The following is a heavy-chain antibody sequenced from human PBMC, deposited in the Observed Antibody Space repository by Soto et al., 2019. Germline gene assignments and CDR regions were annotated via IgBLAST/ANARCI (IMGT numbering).Heavy chain of an antibody. Sequence: EVQLVESGGGLVQPGGSLRLSCAASGFTFSNYWMYWVRQAPGKGLVWVSRINSDGSTSSYADSVKGRFTISRDNAKTTLYLQMNSLRAEATAVYYCARGDCVGGSCYSLAGSFYYYMDVWGKGTTVTVFS. D-gene: IGHD2-15*01. V-gene: IGHV3-74*01. CDR1: GFTFSNYW. J-gene: IGHJ6*03. CDR2: INSDGSTS. CDR3: ARGDCVGGSCYSLAGSFYYYMDV.